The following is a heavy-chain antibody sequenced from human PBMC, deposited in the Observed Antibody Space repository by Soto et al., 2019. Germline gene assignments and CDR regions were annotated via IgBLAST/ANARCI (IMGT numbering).Heavy chain of an antibody. CDR2: VISLFGTA. CDR1: GGTFSSHS. J-gene: IGHJ4*01. CDR3: AREVGYGDFSAALLD. V-gene: IGHV1-69*01. Sequence: VQRMQSGAEVKKPGSSVKVSCNAYGGTFSSHSINWVRQAPGQGLEWMGGVISLFGTANYAHNFKGSVTITSDHSTSTAYMELNSRRSDDTAVYYCAREVGYGDFSAALLDLGHGTLVTGSS. D-gene: IGHD4-17*01.